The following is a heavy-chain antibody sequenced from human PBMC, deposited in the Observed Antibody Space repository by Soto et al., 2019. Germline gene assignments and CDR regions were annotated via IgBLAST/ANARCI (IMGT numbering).Heavy chain of an antibody. CDR1: GFSFSNAW. V-gene: IGHV3-15*05. J-gene: IGHJ4*02. Sequence: EVQLVESGGGLVKPGGSLRLSCAASGFSFSNAWMSWVRQAPGKGLEWVGGMKTKADGGATDYAAPLKGRFTISRDDSKNTLYLQMDSLESDDTAVYYCTTRAFYSSSYYYFDYWGQGTLVTVSS. D-gene: IGHD6-13*01. CDR2: MKTKADGGAT. CDR3: TTRAFYSSSYYYFDY.